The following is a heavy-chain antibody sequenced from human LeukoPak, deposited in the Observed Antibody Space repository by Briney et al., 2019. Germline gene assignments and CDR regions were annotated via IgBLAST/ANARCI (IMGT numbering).Heavy chain of an antibody. CDR3: AKVKDFWSGYYPFDY. V-gene: IGHV3-23*01. J-gene: IGHJ4*02. CDR2: ISGSGGST. D-gene: IGHD3-3*01. Sequence: GGSLRLSCAASGFTFSSYAMSWVRQAPGKGLEWVPAISGSGGSTYYADSVKGRFTISRDNSKNTLYLQMSSLRAEDTAVYYCAKVKDFWSGYYPFDYWGQGTLVTVSS. CDR1: GFTFSSYA.